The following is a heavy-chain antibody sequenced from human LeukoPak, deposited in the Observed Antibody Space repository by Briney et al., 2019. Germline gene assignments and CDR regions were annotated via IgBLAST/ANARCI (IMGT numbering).Heavy chain of an antibody. CDR2: INHSGYT. J-gene: IGHJ4*02. CDR1: GVSFDDYY. V-gene: IGHV4-34*01. CDR3: TRMTTGHDY. D-gene: IGHD4-17*01. Sequence: SETLSLTCAVSGVSFDDYYWAWVRQTPGKGLEWIGEINHSGYTNDSPSLKSRVTLSIDTSRKQFSLNPRSVTVADAGIYYCTRMTTGHDYWGQGTLVTVSS.